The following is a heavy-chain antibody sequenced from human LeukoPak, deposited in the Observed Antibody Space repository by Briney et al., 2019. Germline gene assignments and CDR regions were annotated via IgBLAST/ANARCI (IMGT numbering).Heavy chain of an antibody. V-gene: IGHV1-2*02. D-gene: IGHD6-13*01. CDR2: INPNSGGT. CDR1: GYTFTGYY. Sequence: ASVKVSCKASGYTFTGYYMHWVRQAPGQGLEWMGWINPNSGGTNYAQKFQGRVTMTRDTSISTAYMELSRLRSDDTAVYYCARDLRDSSSWYYYYYYYMDVWGKGTTVTVSS. J-gene: IGHJ6*03. CDR3: ARDLRDSSSWYYYYYYYMDV.